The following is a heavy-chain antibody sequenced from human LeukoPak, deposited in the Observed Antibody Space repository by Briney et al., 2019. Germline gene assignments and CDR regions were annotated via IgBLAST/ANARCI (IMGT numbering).Heavy chain of an antibody. V-gene: IGHV3-23*01. D-gene: IGHD3-16*02. CDR3: AKGHDYIWGSYRYKPVSLDY. J-gene: IGHJ4*02. CDR2: ISGSGGST. CDR1: GFTFSSYA. Sequence: GGSLRLSCAASGFTFSSYAMSWVRQAPGKGLEWVSAISGSGGSTYYADSVKGRFTISRDNSKNTLYLQMNSLRAEDTAVYYCAKGHDYIWGSYRYKPVSLDYWGQGTLVTVSS.